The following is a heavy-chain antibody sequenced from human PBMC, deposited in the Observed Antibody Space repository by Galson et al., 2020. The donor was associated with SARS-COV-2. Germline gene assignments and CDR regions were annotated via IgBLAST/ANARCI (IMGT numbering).Heavy chain of an antibody. J-gene: IGHJ3*02. Sequence: ETSETLSLTCTVSGGSIRSGGYYWSWIRLHPGKGLEWIGYIYYSGSTYYNPSLKSRVTISVDTSKNQFSLKLSSVTAADTAVYYCARVRTTMIVVVITSDAFDIWGQGTRVTVSS. V-gene: IGHV4-31*03. CDR1: GGSIRSGGYY. CDR2: IYYSGST. D-gene: IGHD3-22*01. CDR3: ARVRTTMIVVVITSDAFDI.